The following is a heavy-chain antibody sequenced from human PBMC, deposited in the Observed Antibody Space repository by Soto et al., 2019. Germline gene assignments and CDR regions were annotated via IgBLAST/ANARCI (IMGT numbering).Heavy chain of an antibody. D-gene: IGHD6-6*01. J-gene: IGHJ4*02. Sequence: SETLSLTCAVSGGSISSSNWWSWVRQPPGKGLEWIGEIYHSGSTNYNPSLKSRVTISVDKSKNQFSLKLSSVTAADTAVYYCARDLVGSSSSEVGGGFDYWGQGTLVTVSS. CDR3: ARDLVGSSSSEVGGGFDY. CDR2: IYHSGST. V-gene: IGHV4-4*02. CDR1: GGSISSSNW.